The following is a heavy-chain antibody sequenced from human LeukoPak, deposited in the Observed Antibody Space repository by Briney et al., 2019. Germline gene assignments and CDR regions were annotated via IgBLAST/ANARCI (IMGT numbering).Heavy chain of an antibody. CDR1: GYTFTNYW. D-gene: IGHD5-18*01. V-gene: IGHV5-10-1*01. CDR2: IDPSDSYT. J-gene: IGHJ6*02. Sequence: LGESLGFSCQGSGYTFTNYWITGVRQLPGKGTEGMGRIDPSDSYTNYSPPFQGHVTISVDKAISPALLQWSSLKPSDTAMDYCASTVDTSMVTHYYYGMDVWGRGTTVTVSS. CDR3: ASTVDTSMVTHYYYGMDV.